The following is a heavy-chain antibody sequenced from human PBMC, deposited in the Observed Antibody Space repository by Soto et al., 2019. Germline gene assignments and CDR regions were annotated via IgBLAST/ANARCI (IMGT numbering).Heavy chain of an antibody. CDR2: ISSSSSYI. Sequence: GGSLRLSFAASGFTFSSYSMNWVRQAPGKGLEWVSSISSSSSYIYYADSVKGRFTISRDNAKNSLYLQMNSLRAEDTAVYYCARDSAPHIVVVTANGAPEGAFDIWGQGTMVTVSS. CDR1: GFTFSSYS. V-gene: IGHV3-21*01. J-gene: IGHJ3*02. D-gene: IGHD2-21*02. CDR3: ARDSAPHIVVVTANGAPEGAFDI.